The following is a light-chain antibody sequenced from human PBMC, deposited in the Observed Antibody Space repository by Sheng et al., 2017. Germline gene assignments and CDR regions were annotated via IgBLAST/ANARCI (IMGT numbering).Light chain of an antibody. J-gene: IGKJ3*01. Sequence: DIQMTQSPSAMSASVGDRVTITCRASQDIKNYLVWFQQKPGKVPQRLIYDASSLQSGVPSRFSGSRSGTEFTLTISSLQPEDFATYYCQHLNSYPPTFGPGTKVDIK. CDR3: QHLNSYPPT. V-gene: IGKV1-17*03. CDR2: DAS. CDR1: QDIKNY.